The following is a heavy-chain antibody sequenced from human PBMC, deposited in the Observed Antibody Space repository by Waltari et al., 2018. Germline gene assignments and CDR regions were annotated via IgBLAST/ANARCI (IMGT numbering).Heavy chain of an antibody. CDR1: GYTFTGSY. D-gene: IGHD6-13*01. V-gene: IGHV1-2*02. Sequence: QVQLVQSGAEVKKPGASVKVSCKASGYTFTGSYLHWVRQAPGQGLEWMGWINPNSGGTNYAQKFQGRVTMTRDTSISTAYMELSRLRSDDTAVYYCARVSGSSWYVNYFDYWGQGTLVTVSS. J-gene: IGHJ4*02. CDR2: INPNSGGT. CDR3: ARVSGSSWYVNYFDY.